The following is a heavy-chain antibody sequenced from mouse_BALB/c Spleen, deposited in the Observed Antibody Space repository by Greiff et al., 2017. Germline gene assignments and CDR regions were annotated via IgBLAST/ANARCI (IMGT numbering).Heavy chain of an antibody. CDR3: TRRGLYYDYPYAMDY. Sequence: QVQLQQSGAELVKPGASVKLSCKASGYTFTSYYMYWVKQRPGQGLEWIGEINPSNGGTNFNEKFKSKATLTVDKSSSTAYMQLSSLTSEDSAVYYCTRRGLYYDYPYAMDYWGQGTSVTVSS. D-gene: IGHD2-4*01. CDR1: GYTFTSYY. J-gene: IGHJ4*01. V-gene: IGHV1S81*02. CDR2: INPSNGGT.